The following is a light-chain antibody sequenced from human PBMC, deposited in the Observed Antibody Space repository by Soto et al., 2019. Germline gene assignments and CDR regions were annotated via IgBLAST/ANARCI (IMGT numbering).Light chain of an antibody. J-gene: IGLJ3*02. CDR3: QSYDNSLRGWV. V-gene: IGLV1-40*01. CDR1: ASNFGAGYD. CDR2: ETT. Sequence: QAVVTQPPSVSGAPGQRVTISCTGSASNFGAGYDVHWYQQIPGTAPKLLIFETTSRPSGVPDRFSASKSGTSASLAITGLQTEDEAHYYCQSYDNSLRGWVFGGGTQLTVL.